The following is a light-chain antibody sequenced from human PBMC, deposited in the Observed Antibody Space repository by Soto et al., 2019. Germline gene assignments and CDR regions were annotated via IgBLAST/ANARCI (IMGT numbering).Light chain of an antibody. CDR2: RNN. CDR1: TSNIGSNY. Sequence: QSVLTQPPSASGTPGQGVTISCSGSTSNIGSNYVYWYQQLPGTAPKLLIYRNNQRPSGVPDRFSGSKSGTSASLAISGLRSDDEADYFCFSFTTTSTHVFGTGTKVTVL. CDR3: FSFTTTSTHV. V-gene: IGLV1-47*01. J-gene: IGLJ1*01.